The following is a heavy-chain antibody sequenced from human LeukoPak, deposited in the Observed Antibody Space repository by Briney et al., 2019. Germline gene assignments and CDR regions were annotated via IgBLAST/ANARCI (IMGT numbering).Heavy chain of an antibody. J-gene: IGHJ4*02. CDR1: GYSFSSYW. CDR2: IYPGDSDI. V-gene: IGHV5-51*01. Sequence: GESLKISCKGSGYSFSSYWIAWVRQMPGKGLEWMGIIYPGDSDIRYSPSFQGQVAISADKSISTAYLQWSGLKASDTAMYYCARQDGSALYYFDYWGQGTLATVSS. CDR3: ARQDGSALYYFDY. D-gene: IGHD5-24*01.